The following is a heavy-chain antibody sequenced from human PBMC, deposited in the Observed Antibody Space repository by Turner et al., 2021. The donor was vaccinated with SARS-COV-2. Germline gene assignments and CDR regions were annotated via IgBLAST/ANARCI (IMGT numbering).Heavy chain of an antibody. CDR3: AREEVRHCPNGVCFSGMDV. CDR1: GFTFNTYN. V-gene: IGHV3-48*01. Sequence: EVQLVESGGGLVQPGGSLRLSCAASGFTFNTYNMHWVRQAPGKGLEWLSYISTTNTTIYYAASVEGRFTISRDNVKNSVFLQMNSLRAEDTAVYYCAREEVRHCPNGVCFSGMDVWGQGTTVTVSS. J-gene: IGHJ6*02. D-gene: IGHD2-8*01. CDR2: ISTTNTTI.